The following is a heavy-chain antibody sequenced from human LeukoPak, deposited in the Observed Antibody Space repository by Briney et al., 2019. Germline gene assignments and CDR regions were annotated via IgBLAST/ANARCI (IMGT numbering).Heavy chain of an antibody. CDR2: IIPILGIA. CDR3: ARDGSSSWPWGHNWFDP. J-gene: IGHJ5*02. D-gene: IGHD6-13*01. Sequence: ASVKVSCKASGGTFSSYTISWVRQAPGQGLEWMGRIIPILGIANYAQKFQGRVTITADKSTSTAYMELSSLRSEDTAVYYCARDGSSSWPWGHNWFDPWGQGTLVTVSS. V-gene: IGHV1-69*04. CDR1: GGTFSSYT.